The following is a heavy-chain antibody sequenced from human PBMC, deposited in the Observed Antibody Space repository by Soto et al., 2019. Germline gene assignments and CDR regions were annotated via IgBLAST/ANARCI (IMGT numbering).Heavy chain of an antibody. D-gene: IGHD3-16*02. V-gene: IGHV4-34*01. CDR3: ARGKLSDYVWGSYRYHFDY. CDR1: GGSFSGYY. Sequence: KTSETLSLTCAVYGGSFSGYYWSWIRQPPGKGLEWIGEINHSGSTNYNPSLKNRVTISVDTSKNQFSLKLSSVTAADTAVYYCARGKLSDYVWGSYRYHFDYWGQGTVVTVSS. CDR2: INHSGST. J-gene: IGHJ4*02.